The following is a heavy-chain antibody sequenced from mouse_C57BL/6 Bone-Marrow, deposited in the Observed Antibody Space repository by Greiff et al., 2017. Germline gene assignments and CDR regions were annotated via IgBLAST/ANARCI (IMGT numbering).Heavy chain of an antibody. J-gene: IGHJ3*01. CDR2: ISDGGSYT. D-gene: IGHD1-1*01. Sequence: EVKLMESGGGLVKPGGSLKLSCAASGFTFSSYAMSWVRQTPEKRLEWVATISDGGSYTYYPDNVKGRFTISRDNAKNNLYLQMSHLKSEDTAMYYCARDRVLRYPFAYWGQGTMVTVSA. CDR3: ARDRVLRYPFAY. V-gene: IGHV5-4*01. CDR1: GFTFSSYA.